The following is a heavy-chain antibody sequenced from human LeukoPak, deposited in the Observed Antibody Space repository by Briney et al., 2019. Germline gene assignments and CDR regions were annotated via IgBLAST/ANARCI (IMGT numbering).Heavy chain of an antibody. D-gene: IGHD5-18*01. Sequence: GGSLRLSCAASGFTFSSYWMHWVRQAPGKGLVWVSRINSDGSSTSYADSVKGRFTISRDNAKNTLYLQMNSLRAEDTAVYYCASSSLYDSRVNWGQGTLVTVSS. CDR3: ASSSLYDSRVN. CDR2: INSDGSST. J-gene: IGHJ4*02. V-gene: IGHV3-74*01. CDR1: GFTFSSYW.